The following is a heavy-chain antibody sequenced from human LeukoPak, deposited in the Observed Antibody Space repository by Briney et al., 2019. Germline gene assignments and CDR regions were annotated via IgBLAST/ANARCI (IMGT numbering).Heavy chain of an antibody. J-gene: IGHJ4*02. CDR3: ARYNSGTIDY. CDR2: IWYDGSKK. Sequence: GGSLRLSCAASGFSFSSYGMHWVRQAPGKGLEWVAVIWYDGSKKYSADSVKGRFTISRDNSKNTLYLQMVSLRAEDTAVYYCARYNSGTIDYWGQGTLVTVSS. CDR1: GFSFSSYG. D-gene: IGHD1-1*01. V-gene: IGHV3-33*01.